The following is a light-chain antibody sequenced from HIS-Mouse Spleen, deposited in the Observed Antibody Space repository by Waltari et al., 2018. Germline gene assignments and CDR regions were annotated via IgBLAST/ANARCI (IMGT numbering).Light chain of an antibody. CDR2: RDS. CDR1: NIGSKT. CDR3: QVWDSSTYV. J-gene: IGLJ1*01. V-gene: IGLV3-9*01. Sequence: SYELTQPLSVSVALGQTARITCGGNNIGSKTVHWYQQKPGQAPVLVIYRDSNRPSGIPERFSGSNSGNTATLTISRAQAGDEADYYCQVWDSSTYVFGTGTKVTVL.